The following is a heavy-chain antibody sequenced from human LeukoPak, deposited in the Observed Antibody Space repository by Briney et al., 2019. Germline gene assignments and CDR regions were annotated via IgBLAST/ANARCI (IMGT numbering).Heavy chain of an antibody. Sequence: GGSLRLSCAASGFTFSSYGMHWVRQAPGKGLEWVAVIWYDGSNKYYADSVKGLFTISRDNSKNTLYLQMNSLRAEDTAVYYCARGYCDFWSGYVQYYYYGMDVWGQGTTVTVSS. J-gene: IGHJ6*02. V-gene: IGHV3-33*01. D-gene: IGHD3-3*01. CDR1: GFTFSSYG. CDR2: IWYDGSNK. CDR3: ARGYCDFWSGYVQYYYYGMDV.